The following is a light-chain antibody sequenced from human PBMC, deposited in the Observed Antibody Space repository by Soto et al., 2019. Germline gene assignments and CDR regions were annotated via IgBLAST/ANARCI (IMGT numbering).Light chain of an antibody. Sequence: QSVLTQPPSASGTPGQRVTISCSGSYSNIGSNSLSWFQQLLGTAPKLLIYNSNQRPSGVPDRFSGSKSGTSASLAISGLQSEDEADYYCATWDDSLNGHVFGTGTKLTVL. CDR3: ATWDDSLNGHV. CDR2: NSN. V-gene: IGLV1-44*01. J-gene: IGLJ1*01. CDR1: YSNIGSNS.